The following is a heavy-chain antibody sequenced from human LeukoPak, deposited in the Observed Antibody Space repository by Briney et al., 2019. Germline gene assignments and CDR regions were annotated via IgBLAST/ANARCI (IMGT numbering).Heavy chain of an antibody. D-gene: IGHD3-10*01. V-gene: IGHV4-59*08. J-gene: IGHJ4*02. CDR3: ARIKYYYGSGARGPLDY. Sequence: SETLSLTCSVSGDSINNYYWSWIRQPPGKGLEWIGYIYYSGTTNYNPSLRSRVSISVDTSKNQFSLKLSSVTAADTAVYYCARIKYYYGSGARGPLDYWGQGTLVTVSS. CDR2: IYYSGTT. CDR1: GDSINNYY.